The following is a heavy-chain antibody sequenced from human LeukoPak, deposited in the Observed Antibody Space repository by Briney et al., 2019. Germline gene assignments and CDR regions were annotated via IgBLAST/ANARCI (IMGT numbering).Heavy chain of an antibody. D-gene: IGHD2-15*01. CDR3: TTRRQDGW. CDR1: GISLSNYA. CDR2: IKSKSDGGTI. Sequence: GGSLRLSCVVSGISLSNYAMTWVRQAPGKGLEWVGRIKSKSDGGTIDYAAPVKGRFTISRDDSRNTLYLQMNSLKTEDTAVYYCTTRRQDGWWGQGTLVTVS. J-gene: IGHJ4*02. V-gene: IGHV3-15*01.